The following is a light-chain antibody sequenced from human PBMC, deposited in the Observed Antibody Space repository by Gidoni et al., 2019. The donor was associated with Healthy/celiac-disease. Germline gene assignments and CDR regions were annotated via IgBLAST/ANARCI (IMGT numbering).Light chain of an antibody. V-gene: IGLV2-14*03. Sequence: GSPGQSITISCTGTSSDVGGYNYVSWYQQHPGKAPKLMIYDVSIRPSGVSNRFSGSKSGNTASLTISGLQAEDEADYYCSSYTSSSVVFGGGTKLTVL. J-gene: IGLJ2*01. CDR1: SSDVGGYNY. CDR3: SSYTSSSVV. CDR2: DVS.